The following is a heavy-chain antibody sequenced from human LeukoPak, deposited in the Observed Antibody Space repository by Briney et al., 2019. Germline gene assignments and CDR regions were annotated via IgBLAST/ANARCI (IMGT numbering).Heavy chain of an antibody. Sequence: GGSLRLSCAASGFTFSSYSMNWVRQAPGKGLEWVSSISSSSSYIYYADSVKGRFTISRDNSKKTLFLQMNSLRAEDTAIYYCAKSGIAVAGGFDYWGQGSLVTVSS. J-gene: IGHJ4*02. CDR3: AKSGIAVAGGFDY. CDR1: GFTFSSYS. D-gene: IGHD6-19*01. V-gene: IGHV3-21*04. CDR2: ISSSSSYI.